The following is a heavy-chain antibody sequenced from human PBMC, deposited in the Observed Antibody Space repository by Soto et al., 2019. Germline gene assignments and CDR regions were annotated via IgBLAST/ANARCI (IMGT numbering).Heavy chain of an antibody. CDR3: TPGDYDILTGYQF. Sequence: PGGSLRLSCAASGFTFSSYWMSWVRQAPGKGLEWVANIKQDGGTTDYAAPVKGRFTISRDDSKNTLYLQMNSLKTEDTAVYYCTPGDYDILTGYQFWGQGTLVTVSS. CDR2: IKQDGGTT. D-gene: IGHD3-9*01. CDR1: GFTFSSYW. J-gene: IGHJ4*02. V-gene: IGHV3-15*01.